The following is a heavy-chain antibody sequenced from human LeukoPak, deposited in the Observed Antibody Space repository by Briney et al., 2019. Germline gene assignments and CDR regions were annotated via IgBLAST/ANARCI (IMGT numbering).Heavy chain of an antibody. D-gene: IGHD3-22*01. CDR3: ALSSGYYYGYFDY. CDR2: ISYDGSNK. Sequence: GGSLRLSCAASGFTFSSYAMSWVRQAPGKGLEWVAVISYDGSNKYYADSVKGRFTISRDNSKNTLYLQMNSLRAEDTAVYYCALSSGYYYGYFDYWGQGTLVTVSS. V-gene: IGHV3-30-3*01. J-gene: IGHJ4*02. CDR1: GFTFSSYA.